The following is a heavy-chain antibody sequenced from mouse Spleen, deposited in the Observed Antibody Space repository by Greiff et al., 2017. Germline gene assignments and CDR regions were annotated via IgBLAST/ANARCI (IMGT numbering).Heavy chain of an antibody. CDR3: ARLVAWYFDV. D-gene: IGHD1-1*01. V-gene: IGHV7-3*01. CDR1: GFTFTDYY. Sequence: EVKVVESGGGLVQPGGSLSLSCAASGFTFTDYYMSWVRQPPGKALEWLGFIRNKANGYTTEYSASVKGRFTISRDNSQSILYLQMNALRAEDSATYYCARLVAWYFDVWGAGTTVTVSS. J-gene: IGHJ1*01. CDR2: IRNKANGYTT.